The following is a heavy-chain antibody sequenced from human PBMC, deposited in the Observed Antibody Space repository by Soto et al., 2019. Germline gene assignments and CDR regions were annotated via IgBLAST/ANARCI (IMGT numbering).Heavy chain of an antibody. CDR2: IYYSGST. V-gene: IGHV4-30-4*02. Sequence: PSETLSLTCAVYGGSISSGDYYWSWIRQPPGKGLEWIGYIYYSGSTYYNPSLKSRVFISVDTSKNQFSLKLTSVTAADTAVYYCARDGDGYNNWGQGTLVTVSS. CDR3: ARDGDGYNN. J-gene: IGHJ4*02. D-gene: IGHD5-12*01. CDR1: GGSISSGDYY.